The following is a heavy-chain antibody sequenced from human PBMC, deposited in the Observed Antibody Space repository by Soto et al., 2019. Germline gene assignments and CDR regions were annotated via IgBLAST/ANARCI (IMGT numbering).Heavy chain of an antibody. J-gene: IGHJ4*02. Sequence: ASVKVSCKASGYTFTSYGISWVRQAPGQGLEWMGWISAYNGNTNYAQKLQGRVTMTTDISTSTAYMELRSLRSDDTAVYYCARDLVGYCSGGSCYSAYWGQGTLVTVSS. CDR1: GYTFTSYG. D-gene: IGHD2-15*01. V-gene: IGHV1-18*01. CDR2: ISAYNGNT. CDR3: ARDLVGYCSGGSCYSAY.